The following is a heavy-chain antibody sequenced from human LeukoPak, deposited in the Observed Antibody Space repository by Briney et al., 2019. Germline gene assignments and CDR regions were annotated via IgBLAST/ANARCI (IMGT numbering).Heavy chain of an antibody. D-gene: IGHD3-9*01. CDR2: INAITFDT. Sequence: GGSLRLSCVASGFTFSSYAMSWVRQAPGKGLEWVSAINAITFDTYYADSVKGRFTISRDNSKNTLYLQMNSLRAEDTAVYYCARDLKRYFDWFYGMDVWGQGTTVTVSS. V-gene: IGHV3-23*01. CDR3: ARDLKRYFDWFYGMDV. J-gene: IGHJ6*02. CDR1: GFTFSSYA.